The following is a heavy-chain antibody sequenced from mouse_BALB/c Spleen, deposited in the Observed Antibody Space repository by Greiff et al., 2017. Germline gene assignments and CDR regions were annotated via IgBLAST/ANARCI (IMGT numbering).Heavy chain of an antibody. CDR1: GYSITSDYA. D-gene: IGHD4-1*01. Sequence: EVQGVESGPGLVKPSQSLSLTCTVTGYSITSDYAWNWIRQFPGNKLEWMGYISYSGSTSYNPSLKSRISITRDTSKNQFFLQLNSVTTEDTATYYCARGGQLTGGYWGQGTTLTVSS. J-gene: IGHJ2*01. V-gene: IGHV3-2*02. CDR2: ISYSGST. CDR3: ARGGQLTGGY.